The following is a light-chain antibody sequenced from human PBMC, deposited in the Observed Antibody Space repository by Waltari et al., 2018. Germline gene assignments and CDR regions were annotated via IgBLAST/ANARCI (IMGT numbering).Light chain of an antibody. CDR3: GQGTKVPYS. V-gene: IGKV2-30*02. J-gene: IGKJ2*03. Sequence: VVMTQSPLSLLIAPGQPASISCRSSQSFVHSDGNTYLSWYQQKPGQPPRLLIYKVSNRDSGVPDRFSGSGAGTDFTLKISRVEAEDVGVYYCGQGTKVPYSFGQGTKVEIK. CDR2: KVS. CDR1: QSFVHSDGNTY.